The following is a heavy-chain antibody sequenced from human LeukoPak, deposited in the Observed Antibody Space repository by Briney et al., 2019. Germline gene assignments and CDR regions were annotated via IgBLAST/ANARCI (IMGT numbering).Heavy chain of an antibody. CDR3: AGGLDIAVAGPGGYFDY. J-gene: IGHJ4*02. Sequence: GGSLRLSCAASGFTFLDYHMNWIRQAPGKGLEWVSYISPGGDATYFADSVKGRFTISRDNAKNSLYLQMNSLTAEDTAVYYCAGGLDIAVAGPGGYFDYWGQGTLVTVSS. CDR2: ISPGGDAT. V-gene: IGHV3-11*01. D-gene: IGHD6-19*01. CDR1: GFTFLDYH.